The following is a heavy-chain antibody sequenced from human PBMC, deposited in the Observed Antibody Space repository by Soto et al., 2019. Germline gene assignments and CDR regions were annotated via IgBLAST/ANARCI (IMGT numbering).Heavy chain of an antibody. CDR3: AKDPSTGHADL. Sequence: QPWGSLRLSCTALTGYSMSWVRRGPGKGLEWISTISPTGNTHYADSVEGRFTISRDDSKNTFYLQMNNLRADDTGVYYCAKDPSTGHADLWGQGTLVTVSS. CDR1: TGYS. J-gene: IGHJ5*02. V-gene: IGHV3-23*01. CDR2: ISPTGNT. D-gene: IGHD3-9*01.